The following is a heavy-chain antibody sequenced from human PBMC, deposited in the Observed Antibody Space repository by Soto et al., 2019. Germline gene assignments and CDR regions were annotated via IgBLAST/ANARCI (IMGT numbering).Heavy chain of an antibody. Sequence: QVHLVQSGAEVKKPGASVKVSCQASGYAFTTYGITWVRQAPGQGLEWMGWISAHNGNTNYAQKLQGRVTVTRDTATSKAYLKLRSLRSDNTAVYCCARGRYGDYWGQGALVPVSS. CDR3: ARGRYGDY. D-gene: IGHD1-1*01. J-gene: IGHJ4*02. CDR2: ISAHNGNT. CDR1: GYAFTTYG. V-gene: IGHV1-18*01.